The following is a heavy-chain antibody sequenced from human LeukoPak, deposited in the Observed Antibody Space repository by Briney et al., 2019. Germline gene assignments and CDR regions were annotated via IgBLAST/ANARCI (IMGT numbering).Heavy chain of an antibody. CDR2: INPNSGGT. V-gene: IGHV1-2*02. CDR3: ARSRGRYDTSALGDY. Sequence: GASVKVSCKASGYTFTGYYMHWVRQAPGQGLEWMGWINPNSGGTNYAQKFQGRVTMTRDTSISTVYMELSRLRSDDTAVYYCARSRGRYDTSALGDYWGQGTLVTVSS. CDR1: GYTFTGYY. D-gene: IGHD3-22*01. J-gene: IGHJ4*02.